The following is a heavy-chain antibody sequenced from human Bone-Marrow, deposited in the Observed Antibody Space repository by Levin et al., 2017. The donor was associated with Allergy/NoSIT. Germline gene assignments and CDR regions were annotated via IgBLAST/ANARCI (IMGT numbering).Heavy chain of an antibody. Sequence: ASVKVSCKASGDTFSSYDINWVRQASGQGIEWMGWMNPKSGNTVYAQKFQGRVTMTRNTSISTGYMDLSSLRSDDTAVYYCATGQGHLVGPPWGQGTLVTVSS. CDR3: ATGQGHLVGPP. D-gene: IGHD6-6*01. J-gene: IGHJ5*02. CDR1: GDTFSSYD. V-gene: IGHV1-8*01. CDR2: MNPKSGNT.